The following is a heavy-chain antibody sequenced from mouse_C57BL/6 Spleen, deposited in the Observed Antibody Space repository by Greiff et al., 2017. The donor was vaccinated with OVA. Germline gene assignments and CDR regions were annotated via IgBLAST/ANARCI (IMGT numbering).Heavy chain of an antibody. V-gene: IGHV3-6*01. CDR3: ARDPDSSGGAY. Sequence: EVKLMELGPGLVKPSQSLSLTCSVTGYSITSGYYWNWIRQFPGNKLEWMGYISYDGSNNYNPSLKNRISITRDTSKNQFFLKLNSVTTEDTATYYCARDPDSSGGAYWGQGTLVTVSA. CDR2: ISYDGSN. D-gene: IGHD3-2*02. CDR1: GYSITSGYY. J-gene: IGHJ3*01.